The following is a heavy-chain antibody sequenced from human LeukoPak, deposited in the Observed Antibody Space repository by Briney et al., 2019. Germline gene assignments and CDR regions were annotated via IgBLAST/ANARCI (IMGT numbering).Heavy chain of an antibody. J-gene: IGHJ4*02. Sequence: SGTQSLTCAVYGGSFSGYYWSWIRQPPGKGLEWIGEINHSGSTNYNPSLKSRVTISVDTSKNQFSLKLSSVTAADTAVYFCARGFWSGQIDYWGQGTLVTVSS. CDR1: GGSFSGYY. D-gene: IGHD3-3*01. CDR2: INHSGST. V-gene: IGHV4-34*01. CDR3: ARGFWSGQIDY.